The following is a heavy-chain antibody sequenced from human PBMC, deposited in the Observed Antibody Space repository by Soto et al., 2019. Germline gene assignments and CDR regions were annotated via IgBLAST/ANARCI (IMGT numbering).Heavy chain of an antibody. CDR3: AHCPRNVVGSTTYWYFDL. D-gene: IGHD1-26*01. CDR1: GFSLSTSGVG. Sequence: QITLTESGPTLVNPTQTLTLTCTFSGFSLSTSGVGVGWIRQPPGKALEWLALIYWNDDKRYSPSLKSRLTITKDTSNSHVGLTMTNMDPVDTATYYCAHCPRNVVGSTTYWYFDLWGRVTLVTVSA. CDR2: IYWNDDK. J-gene: IGHJ2*01. V-gene: IGHV2-5*01.